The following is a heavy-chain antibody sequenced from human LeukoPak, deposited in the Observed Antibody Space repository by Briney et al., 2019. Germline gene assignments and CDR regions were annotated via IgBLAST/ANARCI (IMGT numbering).Heavy chain of an antibody. CDR2: IYSAGST. CDR3: AKAANYDILTGIFSYYYMDV. D-gene: IGHD3-9*01. J-gene: IGHJ6*03. CDR1: GFTVSSNS. Sequence: PGGSLRLSCTVSGFTVSSNSMSWVRQAPGKGLEWVSFIYSAGSTHYSDSVKGRFTISIDNSKNTLYLQMDSLRAEDTAVYYCAKAANYDILTGIFSYYYMDVWGKGTTVTVSS. V-gene: IGHV3-53*01.